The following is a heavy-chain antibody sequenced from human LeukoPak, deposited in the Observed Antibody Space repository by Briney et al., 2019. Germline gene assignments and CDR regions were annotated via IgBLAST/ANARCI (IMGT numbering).Heavy chain of an antibody. Sequence: PGGSLRLSCAASGFMFSDYYMVWIRQAPGKGLEWIAYISSGGDTFFYADSVKGRFTISRDNSGDSLHLQMNSLRAEDTAVYYCARGDGVYEYVWGISYWGQGTLVTVSS. CDR3: ARGDGVYEYVWGISY. D-gene: IGHD3-16*01. V-gene: IGHV3-11*01. J-gene: IGHJ4*02. CDR1: GFMFSDYY. CDR2: ISSGGDTF.